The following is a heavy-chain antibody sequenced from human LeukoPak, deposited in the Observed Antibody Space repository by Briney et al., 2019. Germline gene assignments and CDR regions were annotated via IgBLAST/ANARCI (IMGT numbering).Heavy chain of an antibody. J-gene: IGHJ4*02. V-gene: IGHV3-15*01. Sequence: GGSLRLSCAASGFTFSNYAMSWVRQAPGKGVEWVGRIKSKTDGGTTDYAAPVKGRFTISRDDSKNTLYLQMNSLKTEDTAVYYCTTDVFNMDTAMGSRDYWGQGTLVTVSS. CDR3: TTDVFNMDTAMGSRDY. CDR1: GFTFSNYA. D-gene: IGHD5-18*01. CDR2: IKSKTDGGTT.